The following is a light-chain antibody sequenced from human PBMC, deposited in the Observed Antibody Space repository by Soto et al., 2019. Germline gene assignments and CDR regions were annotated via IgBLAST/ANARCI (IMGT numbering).Light chain of an antibody. V-gene: IGLV2-11*01. J-gene: IGLJ3*02. CDR2: AVT. CDR1: SSDVGAYDY. CDR3: CSYAGRFTWV. Sequence: QSALTQPRSVSGSPGQSVTISCTGTSSDVGAYDYVSWYQQRPDKAPKLMIYAVTKRPSGVPDRFSGSKSGYTTSLTISGLQSEDEADYYCCSYAGRFTWVFGGWTKLTVL.